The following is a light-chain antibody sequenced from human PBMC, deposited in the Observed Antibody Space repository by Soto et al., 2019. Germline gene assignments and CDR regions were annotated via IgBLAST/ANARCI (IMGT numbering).Light chain of an antibody. Sequence: QSALAQPASVSGSPGQSITISCTGTSSDVVGYNYVSWYQQHPGKAPKFMIYDVSNRPSGVSNRFSGSKSGNTASLTISGLQAEDEADYYCSSYTPSTTRLLVFGPGPKLPVL. J-gene: IGLJ1*01. CDR1: SSDVVGYNY. CDR2: DVS. CDR3: SSYTPSTTRLLV. V-gene: IGLV2-14*01.